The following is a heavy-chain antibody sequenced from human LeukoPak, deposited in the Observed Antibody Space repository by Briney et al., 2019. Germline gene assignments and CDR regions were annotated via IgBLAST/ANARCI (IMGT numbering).Heavy chain of an antibody. V-gene: IGHV4-30-4*07. CDR1: GDAINSGGYF. CDR2: FANTAFA. Sequence: SQTLSLTCAVSGDAINSGGYFWTWVRQPPGKGLECIGYFANTAFAYYNPSLKNRVIMSLDTSKNQFSLRLNSVTAADTAVYYCARDYDVLTAYPPTQLFDPWGQGTLVTVSS. CDR3: ARDYDVLTAYPPTQLFDP. D-gene: IGHD3-9*01. J-gene: IGHJ5*02.